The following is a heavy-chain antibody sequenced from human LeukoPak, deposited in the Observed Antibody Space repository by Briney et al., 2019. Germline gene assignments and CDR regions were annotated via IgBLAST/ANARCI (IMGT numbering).Heavy chain of an antibody. CDR3: ARDRYDFWSGTSFCFDY. Sequence: GGSLRLSCAASGFTFSSYAMHWVRQAPGKGLEWVAVISYDGSNKYYADSVKGRFTISRDNSKNTLYLQMNGLRAEDTAVYYCARDRYDFWSGTSFCFDYWGQGTLVTVSS. CDR1: GFTFSSYA. CDR2: ISYDGSNK. J-gene: IGHJ4*02. V-gene: IGHV3-30-3*01. D-gene: IGHD3-3*01.